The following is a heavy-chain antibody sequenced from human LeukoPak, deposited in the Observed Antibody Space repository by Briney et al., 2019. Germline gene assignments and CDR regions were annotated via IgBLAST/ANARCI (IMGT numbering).Heavy chain of an antibody. CDR1: GYTFTGYY. CDR2: INPNSGGT. Sequence: ASVKVSCKASGYTFTGYYMHWVRQAPGQGLEWMGWINPNSGGTNYAQKFQGRVTMTRDTSISTAYVELSRLRSDDTAVYYCARGGYDFWSGWGVFDYWGQGTLVTVSS. J-gene: IGHJ4*02. CDR3: ARGGYDFWSGWGVFDY. D-gene: IGHD3-3*01. V-gene: IGHV1-2*02.